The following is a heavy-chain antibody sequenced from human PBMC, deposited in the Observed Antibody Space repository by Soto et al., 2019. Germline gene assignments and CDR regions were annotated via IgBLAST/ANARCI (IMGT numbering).Heavy chain of an antibody. Sequence: SETLSLTCTVSGCSISSSSYYWGWIRQPPGKGLEWIGSIYYSGSTYYNKSLKSRVTISVDTSKNQFSLKLSSVTAADTAVYYCASPKIAFYNWFDPWGQGTLVTVSS. J-gene: IGHJ5*02. CDR3: ASPKIAFYNWFDP. CDR1: GCSISSSSYY. V-gene: IGHV4-39*01. D-gene: IGHD3-3*02. CDR2: IYYSGST.